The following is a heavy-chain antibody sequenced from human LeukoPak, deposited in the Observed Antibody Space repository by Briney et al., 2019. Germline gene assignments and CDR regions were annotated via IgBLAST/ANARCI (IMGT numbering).Heavy chain of an antibody. V-gene: IGHV1-69*13. CDR2: IIPIFGTT. CDR1: GGTFSSYA. Sequence: ASMKVSCKASGGTFSSYAISWVRQAPGQGLEWMGGIIPIFGTTNYAQKFQGRVTITADESTSTAYMELSSLRSEDTAVYYCARVLNYYDSSVAYWGQGTLVTVSS. CDR3: ARVLNYYDSSVAY. J-gene: IGHJ4*02. D-gene: IGHD3-22*01.